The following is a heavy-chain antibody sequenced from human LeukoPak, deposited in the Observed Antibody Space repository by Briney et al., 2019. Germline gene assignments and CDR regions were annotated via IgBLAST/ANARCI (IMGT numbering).Heavy chain of an antibody. J-gene: IGHJ4*02. Sequence: GRSLRLSCAASGFTFSSYAMHWVRQAPGKGLEWVAVISYDGSNNYYADSVKGRFTISRDNSKNTLYLQMNSLRAEDTAVYYCARDPYSGSYYDYWGQGTLVTVSS. D-gene: IGHD1-26*01. CDR3: ARDPYSGSYYDY. CDR1: GFTFSSYA. V-gene: IGHV3-30*01. CDR2: ISYDGSNN.